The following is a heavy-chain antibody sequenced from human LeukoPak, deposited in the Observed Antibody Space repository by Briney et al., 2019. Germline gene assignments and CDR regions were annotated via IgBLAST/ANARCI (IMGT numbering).Heavy chain of an antibody. CDR1: GGSISSSRYS. Sequence: PSETLSLTCTVSGGSISSSRYSWGWIRQPPGKGLEWIGSIYYSGSTYYNPSLKSRVTISVDTSKNQFSLKLSSVTAADTAVYYCLSRKQLGAEFDYWGQGTLVTVSS. CDR3: LSRKQLGAEFDY. J-gene: IGHJ4*02. V-gene: IGHV4-39*01. CDR2: IYYSGST. D-gene: IGHD6-6*01.